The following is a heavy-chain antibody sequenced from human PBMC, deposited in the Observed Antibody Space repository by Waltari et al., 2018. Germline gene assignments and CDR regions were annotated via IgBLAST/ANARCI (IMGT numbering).Heavy chain of an antibody. V-gene: IGHV1-69*13. CDR1: GGTFNSFA. J-gene: IGHJ6*02. CDR2: IIPRFNTP. D-gene: IGHD6-6*01. CDR3: ATRIPSDHSGSFYYYGMDV. Sequence: QLVQSGAEVKKPGSSVIVPCKASGGTFNSFALSWVRQAPGQGLEWMGGIIPRFNTPTYARKFQGRLTVTADESTSTAYMELNSLRSEDSALYYCATRIPSDHSGSFYYYGMDVWGQGTTVTVSS.